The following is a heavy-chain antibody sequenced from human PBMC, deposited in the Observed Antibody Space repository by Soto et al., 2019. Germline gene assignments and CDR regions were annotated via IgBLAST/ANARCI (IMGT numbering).Heavy chain of an antibody. J-gene: IGHJ5*01. V-gene: IGHV2-5*02. Sequence: QITLKESGPTLVKPTQTLTLTCTFSGFSFSINGVAVGWIRQPPGQALEWLALIYWDDDQRYNPSLKNRLTLTKDTSSNQVVLTMTNMDPVDTATYYCAHKRDVARGFKSWGQGTLVTVSS. CDR2: IYWDDDQ. CDR1: GFSFSINGVA. CDR3: AHKRDVARGFKS.